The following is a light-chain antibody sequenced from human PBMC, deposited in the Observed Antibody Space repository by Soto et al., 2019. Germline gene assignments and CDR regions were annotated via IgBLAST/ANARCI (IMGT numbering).Light chain of an antibody. V-gene: IGKV3-15*01. CDR2: DTS. J-gene: IGKJ2*01. CDR3: QQHVRSPRT. Sequence: EIVMTQSPATLSLSPGERATLSCRASQGIGDTLAWYQHKPGQTPRLLVYDTSARATGVPARFSGSGSGTDFTLTISSLEPEDFAVYYCQQHVRSPRTFGQGTKVDIK. CDR1: QGIGDT.